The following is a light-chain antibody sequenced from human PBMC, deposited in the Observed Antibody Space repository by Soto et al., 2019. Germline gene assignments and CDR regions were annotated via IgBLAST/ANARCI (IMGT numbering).Light chain of an antibody. Sequence: QAVVTQPASVSGSPGQSITISCTGTSSDVGGYNYVSWYQQHPGKAPKLMIYDVSSRPSGVSDRFSGSKSGNTASLTISGLQAEDEDDYYCSSYTSSSTYVFGTGTKLTVL. CDR3: SSYTSSSTYV. CDR1: SSDVGGYNY. J-gene: IGLJ1*01. V-gene: IGLV2-14*01. CDR2: DVS.